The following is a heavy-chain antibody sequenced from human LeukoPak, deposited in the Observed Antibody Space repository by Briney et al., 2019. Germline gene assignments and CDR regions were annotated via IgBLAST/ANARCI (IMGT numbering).Heavy chain of an antibody. Sequence: ASVTVSCKTSGYTFTGYYMHWLRQAPGQGLEWMGWISPNTDGTNYAQNFQGRVTMTSDTSISTAYMELSSLRSDDTAMYYCARAPMIVVVFPPRLDFWGQGTLVTVSS. CDR3: ARAPMIVVVFPPRLDF. V-gene: IGHV1-2*02. CDR1: GYTFTGYY. D-gene: IGHD3-22*01. J-gene: IGHJ4*02. CDR2: ISPNTDGT.